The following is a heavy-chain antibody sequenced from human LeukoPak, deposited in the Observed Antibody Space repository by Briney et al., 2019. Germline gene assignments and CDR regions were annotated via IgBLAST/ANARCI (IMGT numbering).Heavy chain of an antibody. D-gene: IGHD3-10*01. Sequence: GGSLRLSCAASGFTFDDYAMHWVRHAPGKGLEWVSGISWNSGSIGYADSVKGRFTISRDNAKNSLYLQMNSLRAEDTAVYYCARDKYYYDSGNSLRCDHWGQGTLVTVSS. J-gene: IGHJ4*02. CDR2: ISWNSGSI. CDR3: ARDKYYYDSGNSLRCDH. CDR1: GFTFDDYA. V-gene: IGHV3-9*01.